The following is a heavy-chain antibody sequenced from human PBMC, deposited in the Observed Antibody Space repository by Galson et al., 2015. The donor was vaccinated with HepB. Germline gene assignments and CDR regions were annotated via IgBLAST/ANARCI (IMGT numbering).Heavy chain of an antibody. CDR2: FYYRESP. CDR1: GGSIRSSSYY. D-gene: IGHD3-10*01. J-gene: IGHJ4*02. CDR3: ARHILDTSAFFDY. V-gene: IGHV4-39*01. Sequence: ETLSLTCTVSGGSIRSSSYYWGWIRQPPGRGLEWIGTFYYRESPYYNPSLKSRVTISEDSSKNQFSLKLTFVTAADTAVYYCARHILDTSAFFDYWGQGTLVAVSS.